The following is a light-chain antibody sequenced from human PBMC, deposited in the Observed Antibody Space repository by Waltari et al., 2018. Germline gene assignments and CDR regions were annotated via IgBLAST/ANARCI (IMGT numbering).Light chain of an antibody. CDR1: SSDMGTYNY. CDR2: EVS. CDR3: GSYAGHNNIGV. Sequence: QSALTQPPSASESPGHSVTIPCPGTSSDMGTYNYASWYQQHPGHAPKRIICEVSKRPSGVPDRFSGAKAGNTASLTVSVVRDEDNADYYCGSYAGHNNIGVFGGGTKLTVL. V-gene: IGLV2-8*01. J-gene: IGLJ2*01.